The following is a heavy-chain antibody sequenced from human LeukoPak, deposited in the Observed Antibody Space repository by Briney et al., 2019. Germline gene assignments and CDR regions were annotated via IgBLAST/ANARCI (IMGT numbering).Heavy chain of an antibody. J-gene: IGHJ6*03. D-gene: IGHD3-9*01. CDR1: GYSISSGYY. CDR3: ARHRIYDILTGYYYMDV. Sequence: SETLSLTCAVSGYSISSGYYWGWIRQPPGKGLEWIGSIYYSGSTYYNPSLKSRVTISVDTSKNQFSLKLSSVTAADTAVYYCARHRIYDILTGYYYMDVWGKGTTVTVSS. V-gene: IGHV4-38-2*01. CDR2: IYYSGST.